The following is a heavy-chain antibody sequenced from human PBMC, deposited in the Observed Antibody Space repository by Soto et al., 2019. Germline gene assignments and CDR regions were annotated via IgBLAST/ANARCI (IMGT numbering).Heavy chain of an antibody. V-gene: IGHV1-18*01. J-gene: IGHJ4*02. D-gene: IGHD3-22*01. CDR3: ARVYPATYYYDSSGFDY. CDR2: ISAYNGNT. CDR1: GYTFTSYG. Sequence: ASVKVSCKASGYTFTSYGISWVRQAPGQGLEWMGWISAYNGNTNYAQKLQGRVTMTTDTSTSTAYMELRSLRSDDTAVYYCARVYPATYYYDSSGFDYWGQGTLVTVSS.